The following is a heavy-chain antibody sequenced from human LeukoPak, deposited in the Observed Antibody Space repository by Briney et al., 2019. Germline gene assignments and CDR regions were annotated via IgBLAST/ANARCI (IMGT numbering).Heavy chain of an antibody. CDR3: ARSRGGYGDYGSWFDP. Sequence: SETLSLTCAVYGGSFSGYLWTWVRQSPGKGLEWIGEITSGGNRNDNPSLKSRVAISVDTSKNQFSLNLNSLTAADTGLYYCARSRGGYGDYGSWFDPWGQGALVTVSS. CDR1: GGSFSGYL. J-gene: IGHJ5*02. CDR2: ITSGGNR. V-gene: IGHV4-34*01. D-gene: IGHD4-17*01.